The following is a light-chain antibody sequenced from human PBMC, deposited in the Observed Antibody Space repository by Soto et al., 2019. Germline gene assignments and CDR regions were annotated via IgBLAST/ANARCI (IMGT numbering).Light chain of an antibody. Sequence: EIVLTQSPATLSLSPGETATLSCRASQSVSSYLAWYQQKPGQAPRLLIYGASNRATGIPARFSGSGSGTDFALTISSLEPEDFAVYYCQHRSNWPRGAFGQGTKVEIK. CDR2: GAS. CDR3: QHRSNWPRGA. V-gene: IGKV3-11*01. CDR1: QSVSSY. J-gene: IGKJ1*01.